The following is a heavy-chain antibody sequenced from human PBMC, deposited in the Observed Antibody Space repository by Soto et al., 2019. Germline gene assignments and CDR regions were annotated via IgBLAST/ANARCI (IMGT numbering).Heavy chain of an antibody. J-gene: IGHJ4*02. CDR2: ISAYNGNT. CDR3: ARDQGPFLGTIFGVVIIQDFDY. D-gene: IGHD3-3*01. V-gene: IGHV1-18*01. Sequence: GASVKVSCKASGYTFTSYGISWVRQAPGQGLEWMGWISAYNGNTNYAQKLQGRVTMTTDTSTSTAYMELRSLRSDDTAVYYCARDQGPFLGTIFGVVIIQDFDYWGQGTLVTVSS. CDR1: GYTFTSYG.